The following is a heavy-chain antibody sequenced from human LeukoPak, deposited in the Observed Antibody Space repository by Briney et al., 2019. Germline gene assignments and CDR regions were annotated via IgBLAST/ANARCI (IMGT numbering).Heavy chain of an antibody. V-gene: IGHV4-34*01. J-gene: IGHJ4*02. CDR1: GGTFSGYY. D-gene: IGHD3-3*01. CDR3: ASNYDFWSGYYYFDY. Sequence: SETLSLTCAVYGGTFSGYYWSWIRQPPGKGLEWIGEINHSGSTNYNPSLKSRVTISVDTSKNQFSLRLSSVTAADTGVYYCASNYDFWSGYYYFDYWGQGTLVTVSS. CDR2: INHSGST.